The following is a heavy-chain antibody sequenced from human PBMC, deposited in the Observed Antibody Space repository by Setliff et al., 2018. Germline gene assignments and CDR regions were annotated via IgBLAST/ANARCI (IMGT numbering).Heavy chain of an antibody. V-gene: IGHV1-2*02. CDR3: ATQTAAYYFDY. CDR1: GYTFTGPY. CDR2: INPDTGYS. J-gene: IGHJ4*02. Sequence: ASVKVSCKASGYTFTGPYMHWVRQAPGQGLEWMGWINPDTGYSKYAQKFQGRVTLTRDTSLTTAYMELRSLTSDNTAVYYCATQTAAYYFDYWGQGALVTVSS. D-gene: IGHD6-13*01.